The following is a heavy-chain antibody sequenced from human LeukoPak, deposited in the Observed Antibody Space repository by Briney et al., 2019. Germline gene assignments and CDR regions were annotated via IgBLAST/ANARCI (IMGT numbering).Heavy chain of an antibody. V-gene: IGHV3-23*01. Sequence: GGSLRLSCAASGFTFSAFAMTWVRQAPGKGLEWVSTITDDGYNTYSADSVKGRITFSRDNSKNTLSLQLRSLRAEDTAVYYCAKSGYSSGWDDWYFDLWGRGTLVTVSS. CDR3: AKSGYSSGWDDWYFDL. CDR2: ITDDGYNT. D-gene: IGHD6-19*01. J-gene: IGHJ2*01. CDR1: GFTFSAFA.